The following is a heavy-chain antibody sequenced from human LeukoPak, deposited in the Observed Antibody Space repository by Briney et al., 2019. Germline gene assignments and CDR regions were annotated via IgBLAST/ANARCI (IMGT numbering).Heavy chain of an antibody. CDR2: LSPNSGNT. Sequence: ASVKVSCKASGYTFTSYDINWVRQATGQGLEWMGWLSPNSGNTGYAQEFQGRVTITRNTSINTAYMELSSLRSDDTAVYYCARMAVSGRDNWFDPWGPGSLVTVSS. CDR1: GYTFTSYD. J-gene: IGHJ5*02. CDR3: ARMAVSGRDNWFDP. D-gene: IGHD6-19*01. V-gene: IGHV1-8*03.